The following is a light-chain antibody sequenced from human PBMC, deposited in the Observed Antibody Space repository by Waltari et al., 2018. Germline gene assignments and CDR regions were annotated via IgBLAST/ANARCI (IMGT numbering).Light chain of an antibody. CDR2: GAS. CDR1: QSVTTNF. Sequence: EIVLTQSPGTLSLSPGERATLSCRASQSVTTNFLAWYQQKPGQAPRLLIYGASSRATGIPDRFSGSGSGTDFTLTISRLEPEDFAVYYCQQYCDSFTPRTFGQGTRLEIK. CDR3: QQYCDSFTPRT. V-gene: IGKV3-20*01. J-gene: IGKJ5*01.